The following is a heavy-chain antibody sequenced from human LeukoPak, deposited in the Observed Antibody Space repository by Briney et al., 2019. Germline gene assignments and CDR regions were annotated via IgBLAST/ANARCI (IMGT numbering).Heavy chain of an antibody. V-gene: IGHV1-24*01. CDR3: ARLGSIAALLGWFDP. D-gene: IGHD6-6*01. CDR1: GYTLTELS. CDR2: FDPEDGET. J-gene: IGHJ5*02. Sequence: GASVKVSCKVSGYTLTELSMHWVRQAPGKGLEWMGGFDPEDGETIYAQKFQGRVTMTEDTSTDTAYMELSSLRSEDTAVYYCARLGSIAALLGWFDPWGQGTLVTVSS.